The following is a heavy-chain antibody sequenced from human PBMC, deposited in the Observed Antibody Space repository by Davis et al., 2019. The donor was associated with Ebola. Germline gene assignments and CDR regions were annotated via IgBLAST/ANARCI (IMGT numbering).Heavy chain of an antibody. CDR2: ISWNRHTI. Sequence: SLKISCAASGFTFDDYAMHWVRQAPGKGLEWVSHISWNRHTIDYADSVKGRFTISRDNSKNTLYLQMNSLRPEDTAVYYCARGPFDCSGGKCYSRRVYGMDVWGRGTTVTVSS. J-gene: IGHJ6*02. CDR1: GFTFDDYA. V-gene: IGHV3-9*01. D-gene: IGHD2-15*01. CDR3: ARGPFDCSGGKCYSRRVYGMDV.